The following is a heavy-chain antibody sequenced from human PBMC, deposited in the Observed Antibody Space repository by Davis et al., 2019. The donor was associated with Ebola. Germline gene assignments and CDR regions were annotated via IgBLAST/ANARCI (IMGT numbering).Heavy chain of an antibody. CDR3: ARGRDFSDY. V-gene: IGHV4-39*01. Sequence: SETLSPSCTLPTGSTRSSSYYWGSFRQPPGKGLEWIGSIYYSGSTYYNPSRKSRVTISVDTSKNQFSLKLSSGTAADTAVYYCARGRDFSDYLGQGTLVTVSS. D-gene: IGHD3-3*01. J-gene: IGHJ4*02. CDR1: TGSTRSSSYY. CDR2: IYYSGST.